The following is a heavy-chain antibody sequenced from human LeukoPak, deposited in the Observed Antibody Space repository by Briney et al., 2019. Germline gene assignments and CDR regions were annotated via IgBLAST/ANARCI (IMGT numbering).Heavy chain of an antibody. CDR3: ARDQSSSGPYYMDV. CDR1: GLTFSNHA. CDR2: ISYDGNNK. J-gene: IGHJ6*03. D-gene: IGHD6-19*01. V-gene: IGHV3-30*01. Sequence: GGSLRLFCAASGLTFSNHAMHWVRQAPGKGPEWLAVISYDGNNKYYAVSVKGRLTIYRDNSKNTLYLQMNSLRAEDTAVYFCARDQSSSGPYYMDVWGKGTTVTVSS.